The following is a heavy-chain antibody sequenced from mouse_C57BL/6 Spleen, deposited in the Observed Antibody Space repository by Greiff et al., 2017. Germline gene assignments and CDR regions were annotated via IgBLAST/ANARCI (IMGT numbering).Heavy chain of an antibody. D-gene: IGHD4-1*01. V-gene: IGHV1-64*01. CDR3: ARWTAGTYYFDY. CDR1: GYTFTSYW. Sequence: QVHVQQSGAELAKPGASVKLSCKASGYTFTSYWMHWVKQRPGQGLEWIGMIHPNSGSTNYNEKFKSKATLTVDKSSSTAYMQLSSLTSEDSAVXYCARWTAGTYYFDYWGQGTTLTVSS. CDR2: IHPNSGST. J-gene: IGHJ2*01.